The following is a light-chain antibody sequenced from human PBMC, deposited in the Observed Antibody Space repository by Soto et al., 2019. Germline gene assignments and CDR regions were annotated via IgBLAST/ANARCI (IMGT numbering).Light chain of an antibody. CDR2: SGS. CDR3: MQALQTPVT. Sequence: DVVMTQSPLSLSVTLGQPASISCRSSQSLLDSADGNTYLDWYVQKPGQSPQLLIYSGSHRASGVPDRFSGSGSGTDFTLKISRVEAEDVGIYYCMQALQTPVTFGGGTKVDI. CDR1: QSLLDSADGNTY. V-gene: IGKV2-28*01. J-gene: IGKJ4*01.